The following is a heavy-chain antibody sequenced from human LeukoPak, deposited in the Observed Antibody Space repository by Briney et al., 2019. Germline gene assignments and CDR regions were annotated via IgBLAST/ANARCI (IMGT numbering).Heavy chain of an antibody. V-gene: IGHV4-39*07. D-gene: IGHD3-16*02. CDR3: ARDENGYVWGSFRA. Sequence: PSETLSLTCTVSGGSISSSSCYWGWIRQPPGKGLEWIGNIYYSGSTYYNPSLESRVTMSLDTSKNQFSLKLSSVTAADTAVYYCARDENGYVWGSFRAWGQGTLVTVSS. J-gene: IGHJ5*02. CDR2: IYYSGST. CDR1: GGSISSSSCY.